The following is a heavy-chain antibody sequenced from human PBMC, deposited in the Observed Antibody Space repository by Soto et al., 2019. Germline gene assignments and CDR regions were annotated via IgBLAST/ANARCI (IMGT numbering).Heavy chain of an antibody. CDR3: AREPRYCSGGSCSIMGDAFEI. Sequence: EVQLVESGGGLVQPGGSLRLSCVASGFTVTDIYMNWVRQAPGKGLEWVSVIYKDFTDYADFVRCRFSVSTDTSKNALYLQLEHLRAEDTPVYYCAREPRYCSGGSCSIMGDAFEIWGQGAMVTVSS. J-gene: IGHJ3*02. V-gene: IGHV3-66*01. CDR2: IYKDFT. CDR1: GFTVTDIY. D-gene: IGHD2-15*01.